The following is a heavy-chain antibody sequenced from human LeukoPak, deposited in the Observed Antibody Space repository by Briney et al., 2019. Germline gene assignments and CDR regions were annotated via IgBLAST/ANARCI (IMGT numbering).Heavy chain of an antibody. J-gene: IGHJ4*02. D-gene: IGHD3-22*01. CDR3: AKASAMIVVVSKHFDY. V-gene: IGHV3-23*01. Sequence: PGGSLRLSCAASGFTFSSYGMSWVRQAPGKGLEWVSAISGSGGSTYYADSVKGRFTISRDNSKNTLYLQMNSLRAEDTAVYYCAKASAMIVVVSKHFDYWGQGTQVTVSS. CDR1: GFTFSSYG. CDR2: ISGSGGST.